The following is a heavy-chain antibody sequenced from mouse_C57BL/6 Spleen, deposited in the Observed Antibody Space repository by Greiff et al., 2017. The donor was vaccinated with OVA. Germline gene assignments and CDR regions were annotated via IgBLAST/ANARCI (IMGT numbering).Heavy chain of an antibody. Sequence: VQLKQSGPELVKPGASVKIPCKASGYTFTDYNMDWVKQSHGKSLEWIGDINPNNGGTIYNQKFKGKATLTVDKSSSTAYMELRSLTSEDTAVYYCARSGDYDEGYFDVWGTGTTVTVSS. CDR3: ARSGDYDEGYFDV. CDR1: GYTFTDYN. D-gene: IGHD2-4*01. CDR2: INPNNGGT. J-gene: IGHJ1*03. V-gene: IGHV1-18*01.